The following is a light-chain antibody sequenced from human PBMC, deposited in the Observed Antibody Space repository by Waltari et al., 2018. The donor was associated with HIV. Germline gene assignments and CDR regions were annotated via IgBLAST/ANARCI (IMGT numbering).Light chain of an antibody. V-gene: IGLV1-47*01. CDR2: RNN. J-gene: IGLJ2*01. CDR3: AACDDSLSGV. CDR1: SSNLGNDH. Sequence: QSVVTQPPSASGTPGQRVTIPCSGGSSNLGNDHVSWYQQFPGTAPKLLIYRNNQRPSGVPDRFSGSQSGTSASLVISGLRSEDEADYYCAACDDSLSGVFGGGTKVTVL.